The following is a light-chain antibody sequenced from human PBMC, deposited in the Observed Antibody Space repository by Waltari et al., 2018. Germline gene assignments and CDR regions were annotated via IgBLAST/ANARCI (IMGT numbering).Light chain of an antibody. V-gene: IGKV3-15*01. CDR2: GAS. Sequence: EIVMTQSPATLSASPGERVTLSCRASQSVNSRLAWYQQKPGQAPTLLIYGASTRATGIPARFSGSGSATEFTLTISSLHSEDFAVYYCQQYNDWPLTFGQGTKVEIK. J-gene: IGKJ1*01. CDR3: QQYNDWPLT. CDR1: QSVNSR.